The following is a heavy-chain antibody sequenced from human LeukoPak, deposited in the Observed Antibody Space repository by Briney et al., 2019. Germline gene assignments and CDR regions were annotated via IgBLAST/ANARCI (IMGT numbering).Heavy chain of an antibody. V-gene: IGHV1-46*01. CDR2: INPSGGST. J-gene: IGHJ5*02. CDR3: ARARSTNWFDP. Sequence: ASVKVSCKASGYTFTSYGISWVRQAPGQGLEWMGIINPSGGSTSYAQKFQGRVTMTRDLSTSTVYMELSSLRSEDTAVYYCARARSTNWFDPWGQGTLVTVSS. CDR1: GYTFTSYG.